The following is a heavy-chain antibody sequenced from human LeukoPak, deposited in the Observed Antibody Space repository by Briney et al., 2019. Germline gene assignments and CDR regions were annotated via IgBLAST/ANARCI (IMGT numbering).Heavy chain of an antibody. CDR2: ISYDGSNK. D-gene: IGHD2-2*02. CDR1: GFTFSSYA. Sequence: GGSLRLSCAASGFTFSSYAMHWVRQAPGKGLEWLAVISYDGSNKYYADSVKGRFTISRDNSKNTLYLQMNSLRAEDTAVYYCVRDGRDCSSTSCYTWDYYYGMDVWGQGTTVTVSS. J-gene: IGHJ6*02. CDR3: VRDGRDCSSTSCYTWDYYYGMDV. V-gene: IGHV3-30-3*01.